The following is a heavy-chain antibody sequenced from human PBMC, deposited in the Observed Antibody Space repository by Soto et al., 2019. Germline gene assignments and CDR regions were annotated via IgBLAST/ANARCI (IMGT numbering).Heavy chain of an antibody. Sequence: QVQLQESGPGLVKPSETLSLTCTVSGGSIYSSSYSWGWIRQPPGKGLEWIGSIYYSGSTSYNPSLKSRVTISVDTSKSQFSLKLSSVTAADTAVFYCARQTKFHGNNRFFDLWGQGTLVTVSS. CDR2: IYYSGST. CDR1: GGSIYSSSYS. J-gene: IGHJ4*02. D-gene: IGHD1-20*01. CDR3: ARQTKFHGNNRFFDL. V-gene: IGHV4-39*01.